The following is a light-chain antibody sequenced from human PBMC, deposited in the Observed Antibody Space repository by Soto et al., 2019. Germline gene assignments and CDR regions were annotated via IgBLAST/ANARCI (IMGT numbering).Light chain of an antibody. Sequence: DVRISLSPSTLSASVRDRATITCRASQSISSWLAWYQQRPGKAPKLLIYDASSLESGVPSRFSGSGSGTEFTLTISSLQPDDFATYYCQQYNSYSSITFGQGTRLEIK. CDR2: DAS. CDR1: QSISSW. CDR3: QQYNSYSSIT. V-gene: IGKV1-5*01. J-gene: IGKJ5*01.